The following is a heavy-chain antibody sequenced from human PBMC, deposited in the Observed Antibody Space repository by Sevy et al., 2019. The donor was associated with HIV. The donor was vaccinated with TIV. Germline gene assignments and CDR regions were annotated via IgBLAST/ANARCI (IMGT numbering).Heavy chain of an antibody. Sequence: ASVKVSCKASGYTFTGYYMHWVRQAPGQGLEWMGWMNPNSGGTNYAQKFQGRVTMTRDTSISTAYMELSRLRSDDTAVYYCARGIAVAAPFDYWGQGTLVTVSS. J-gene: IGHJ4*02. CDR1: GYTFTGYY. V-gene: IGHV1-2*02. CDR2: MNPNSGGT. CDR3: ARGIAVAAPFDY. D-gene: IGHD6-19*01.